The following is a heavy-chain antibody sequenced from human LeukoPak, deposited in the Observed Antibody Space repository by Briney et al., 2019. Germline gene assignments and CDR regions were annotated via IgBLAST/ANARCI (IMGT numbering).Heavy chain of an antibody. Sequence: SETLSLTCTVSGGSISSSNYSWGSIRQPPGKGLEWIGSIHYSGSTYHHPSLKSRVTISVDTSKNQFSLKLRSLPAADTAVYYCASQQWLVKFDYWGQGTLVTVSS. CDR1: GGSISSSNYS. J-gene: IGHJ4*02. CDR3: ASQQWLVKFDY. CDR2: IHYSGST. V-gene: IGHV4-39*01. D-gene: IGHD6-19*01.